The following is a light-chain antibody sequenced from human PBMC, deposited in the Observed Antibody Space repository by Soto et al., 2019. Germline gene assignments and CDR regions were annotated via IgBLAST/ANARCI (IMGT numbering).Light chain of an antibody. CDR1: QSLLHSNGYNY. Sequence: EIVLTQSPPSLPVTPGEPASIACRSSQSLLHSNGYNYLDWYLQKPGQSPQPLIFLGSNRASGVPDRFSCSGSGTDFTLKISRVEADDVGVYYCMQALQTQNLGGGTKVEIK. J-gene: IGKJ4*01. CDR3: MQALQTQN. V-gene: IGKV2-28*01. CDR2: LGS.